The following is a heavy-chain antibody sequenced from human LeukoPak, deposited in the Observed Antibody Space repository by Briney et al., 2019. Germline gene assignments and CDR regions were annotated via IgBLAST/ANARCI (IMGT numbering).Heavy chain of an antibody. CDR2: INGDGSST. D-gene: IGHD5-12*01. Sequence: GGSLRLSCAASGFTFSSYWMHWDRHAPGKGLVWVSRINGDGSSTKYAHSVKRRFTIARDNAKNTLYLQMNSLGAEDTAVYYCASGGYSGYDEGDYWGQGTLVTVSS. V-gene: IGHV3-74*03. J-gene: IGHJ4*02. CDR3: ASGGYSGYDEGDY. CDR1: GFTFSSYW.